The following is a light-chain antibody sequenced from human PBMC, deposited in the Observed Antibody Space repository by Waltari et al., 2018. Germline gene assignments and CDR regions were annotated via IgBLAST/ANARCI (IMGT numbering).Light chain of an antibody. CDR1: QSVSNNN. Sequence: EIVLTQSPGTLSLSPGEGATLSCRASQSVSNNNLAWYQHTPGQATRLLIYGASSRPTGIPDRFSASWSGTDFTLTISRLEPGDFAMYYCQQYGTSPGTFGQGTKVEIK. V-gene: IGKV3-20*01. CDR3: QQYGTSPGT. CDR2: GAS. J-gene: IGKJ1*01.